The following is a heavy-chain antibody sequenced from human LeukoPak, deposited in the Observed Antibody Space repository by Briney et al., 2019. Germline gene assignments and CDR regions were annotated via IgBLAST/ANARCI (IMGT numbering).Heavy chain of an antibody. CDR1: GASINSNF. CDR2: IYYSGEI. D-gene: IGHD3-22*01. CDR3: ARGHYDLGP. V-gene: IGHV4-59*01. J-gene: IGHJ5*02. Sequence: PSETLSLTCTVSGASINSNFWSWVRQSPGKGLEWIAYIYYSGEINYNTSLRSRVTISLDASKNQVFLKMTYVTAADTAVYYCARGHYDLGPWGQGTLVTVSS.